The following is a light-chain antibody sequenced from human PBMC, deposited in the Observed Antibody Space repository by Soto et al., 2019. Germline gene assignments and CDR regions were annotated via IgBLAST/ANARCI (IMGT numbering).Light chain of an antibody. CDR3: SSYAGSSNV. J-gene: IGLJ1*01. Sequence: QSALTQPPSASGCPGQSVAISCTGTSSDVGGYNYVSWYQQHPGKAPKLMIYEVNKRPSGVPDRFSGSKSGNTASLTVSGLQAEDEADYYCSSYAGSSNVLGTGTKVTVL. V-gene: IGLV2-8*01. CDR1: SSDVGGYNY. CDR2: EVN.